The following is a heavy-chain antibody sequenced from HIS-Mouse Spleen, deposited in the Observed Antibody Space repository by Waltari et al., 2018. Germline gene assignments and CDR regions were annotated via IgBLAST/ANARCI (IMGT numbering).Heavy chain of an antibody. Sequence: QVQLVESGGGVVQPGRSLRLSCAASGFTFSSYGMHWVRQARGKGLEGVAVISDDGSNKDYADSVKGRFTISRDNSKNTLYLQMNSLRAEDTAVYYCAKASSGWLDYWGQGTLVTVSS. D-gene: IGHD6-19*01. V-gene: IGHV3-30*18. CDR1: GFTFSSYG. J-gene: IGHJ4*02. CDR2: ISDDGSNK. CDR3: AKASSGWLDY.